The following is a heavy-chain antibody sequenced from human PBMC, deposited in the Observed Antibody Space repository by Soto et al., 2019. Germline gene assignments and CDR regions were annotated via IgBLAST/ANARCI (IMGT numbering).Heavy chain of an antibody. Sequence: EVQLVESGGGLAQPGGSLRLSCAASGFTFSAYAMNWVRQVPGKGLEWISQIASSGTPIYYADSVRGRFTISRDNAENSLYLQMNSLRDEDCAVYFCAPEGIWGQGTLVTVSS. CDR3: APEGI. CDR1: GFTFSAYA. V-gene: IGHV3-48*02. CDR2: IASSGTPI. J-gene: IGHJ4*02.